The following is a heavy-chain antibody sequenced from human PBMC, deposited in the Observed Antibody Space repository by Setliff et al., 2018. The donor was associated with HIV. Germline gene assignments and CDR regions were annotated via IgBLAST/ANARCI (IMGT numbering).Heavy chain of an antibody. Sequence: SVKVSCKTSGGAFSRNAINWVRQAPGQGLEWLGGIIPLFGMRNVAPKFQDRVTITAVKSTSTSYMELRSLRSDDTAVDYCALGPQLYGAFDSWGQGALVTVSS. D-gene: IGHD2-8*01. J-gene: IGHJ4*02. CDR1: GGAFSRNA. CDR2: IIPLFGMR. V-gene: IGHV1-69*10. CDR3: ALGPQLYGAFDS.